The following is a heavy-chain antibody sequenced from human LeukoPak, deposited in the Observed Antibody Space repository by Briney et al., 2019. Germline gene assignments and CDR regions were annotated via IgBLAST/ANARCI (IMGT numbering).Heavy chain of an antibody. CDR1: GYTFTGFY. CDR3: AREGSGSYGPFSI. V-gene: IGHV1-2*02. Sequence: ASVKVSCKASGYTFTGFYMHWVRQAPGQGLEWMGWINPDSGGTNYAQKFQGRVTMTSDTSISTAYMELSRLRSGDTAMYYCAREGSGSYGPFSIWGQGTMVTVSS. J-gene: IGHJ3*02. D-gene: IGHD1-26*01. CDR2: INPDSGGT.